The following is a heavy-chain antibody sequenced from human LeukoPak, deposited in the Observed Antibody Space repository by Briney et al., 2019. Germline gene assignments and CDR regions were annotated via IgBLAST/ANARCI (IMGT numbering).Heavy chain of an antibody. Sequence: GGSLRLSCAASGFTFSSYAMHWVRQAPGKGLEYVSAISSNGGSTYYANSVKGRFTISRDNSKNTLYLQMGSLRAEDTAVYYCARGGPAAVEDYWGQGTLVTVSS. J-gene: IGHJ4*02. D-gene: IGHD6-13*01. CDR2: ISSNGGST. CDR3: ARGGPAAVEDY. V-gene: IGHV3-64*01. CDR1: GFTFSSYA.